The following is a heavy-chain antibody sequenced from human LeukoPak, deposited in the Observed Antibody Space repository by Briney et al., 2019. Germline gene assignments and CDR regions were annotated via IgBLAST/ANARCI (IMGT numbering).Heavy chain of an antibody. D-gene: IGHD3-10*01. CDR3: AKSPMVRGVIINGMDV. CDR2: ISYDGSNK. Sequence: PGGSLRLSCVASGFTFSSCGMHWVRQAPGKGLEWVAVISYDGSNKYYADSVKGRFTISRDNSKNTLYLQMNSLRAEDTAVYYCAKSPMVRGVIINGMDVWGQGTTVTVSS. J-gene: IGHJ6*02. V-gene: IGHV3-30*18. CDR1: GFTFSSCG.